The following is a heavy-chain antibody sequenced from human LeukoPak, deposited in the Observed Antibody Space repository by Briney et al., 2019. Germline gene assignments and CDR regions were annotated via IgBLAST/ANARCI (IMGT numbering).Heavy chain of an antibody. Sequence: PGGSLRLSCAAPGFTFSSYAMHWVRQAPGKGLEWVAVISYDGSNKYYADSVKGRFTISRDNAKNSLYLQMNSLRAEDTAVYYCARDHQPLRNVAAHDYWGQGTLVTVSS. CDR2: ISYDGSNK. CDR1: GFTFSSYA. CDR3: ARDHQPLRNVAAHDY. D-gene: IGHD1-14*01. J-gene: IGHJ4*02. V-gene: IGHV3-30-3*01.